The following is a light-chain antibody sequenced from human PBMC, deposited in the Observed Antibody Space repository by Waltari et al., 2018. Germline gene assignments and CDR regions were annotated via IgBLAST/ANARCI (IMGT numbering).Light chain of an antibody. CDR3: QQSYSTPPYT. V-gene: IGKV1-39*01. Sequence: DIQMTQSPSSLSASVGDRGTITCRASQSISSYLNWYQQKPEKAPKLLIYAASSLQSGVTSRVIGSGSATDFTLTISSLQPEDFATDYCQQSYSTPPYTFGQGTKLEIK. J-gene: IGKJ2*01. CDR2: AAS. CDR1: QSISSY.